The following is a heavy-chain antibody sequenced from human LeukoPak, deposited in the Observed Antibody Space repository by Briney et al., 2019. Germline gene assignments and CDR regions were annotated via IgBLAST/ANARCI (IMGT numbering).Heavy chain of an antibody. CDR2: ISYDGSNK. D-gene: IGHD2-15*01. CDR1: GFTFSSYA. CDR3: AKLECSGGSCYSYAFDI. V-gene: IGHV3-30*04. J-gene: IGHJ3*02. Sequence: LPGGSLRLSCAASGFTFSSYAMHWVRQAPGKGLEWVAVISYDGSNKYYADSVKGRFTISRDNSKNTLYLQMNSLRAEDTAVYYCAKLECSGGSCYSYAFDIWGQGTMVTVSS.